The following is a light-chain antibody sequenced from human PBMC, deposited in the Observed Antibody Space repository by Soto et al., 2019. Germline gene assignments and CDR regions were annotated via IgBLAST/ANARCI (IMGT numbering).Light chain of an antibody. CDR3: RSYTSSSTYV. J-gene: IGLJ1*01. CDR1: SSDVGGYNY. Sequence: QSVLTQPASVSGSPGQSITISCTGTSSDVGGYNYVSWYQQHPGKAPKLMIYDVSNRPSGVSNRFSGSKSGNTASLTISGLQAEYEDDYFCRSYTSSSTYVFGTGTKLNVL. V-gene: IGLV2-14*01. CDR2: DVS.